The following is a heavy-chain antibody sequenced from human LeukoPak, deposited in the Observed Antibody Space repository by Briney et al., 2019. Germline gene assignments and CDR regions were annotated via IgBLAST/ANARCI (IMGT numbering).Heavy chain of an antibody. V-gene: IGHV4-34*01. CDR3: ARGRYSSSSYAPVHWFDA. Sequence: SETLSLTCAVYGGSFSGYYWSWIRQPPGKGLELIGEVNHSGSTNYNPSLKSRVTISVDTSKNQFSLKLSSVTVADTPVYYCARGRYSSSSYAPVHWFDAWDQGTLVTASS. D-gene: IGHD6-13*01. J-gene: IGHJ5*02. CDR1: GGSFSGYY. CDR2: VNHSGST.